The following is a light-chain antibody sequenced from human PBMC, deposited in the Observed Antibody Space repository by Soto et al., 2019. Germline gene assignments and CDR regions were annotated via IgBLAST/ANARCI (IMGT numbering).Light chain of an antibody. CDR1: QTISTS. CDR2: KAS. CDR3: QQYNSYSPT. V-gene: IGKV1-5*03. J-gene: IGKJ5*01. Sequence: DIQMTQSPSTLSASVGDRVTITCRATQTISTSLAWYQQIPGRAPKLLIYKASILDTGVPSRFSGSGSGTEFTLTISGLQPGDSATYYCQQYNSYSPTFGQGTRLEIK.